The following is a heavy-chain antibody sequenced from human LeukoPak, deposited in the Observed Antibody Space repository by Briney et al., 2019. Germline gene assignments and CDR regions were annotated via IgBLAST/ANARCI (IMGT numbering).Heavy chain of an antibody. V-gene: IGHV3-53*01. CDR2: IYSGGST. D-gene: IGHD5-24*01. CDR3: AREVFSPGRMARWGAFDI. CDR1: GFTVSSNY. J-gene: IGHJ3*02. Sequence: GGSLRLSCAASGFTVSSNYMSWVRQAPGKGLEWVSVIYSGGSTYYADSVKGRFTISRDNSKNTLYLQMNSLRAEDTAVYYCAREVFSPGRMARWGAFDIWGQGTMVTVSS.